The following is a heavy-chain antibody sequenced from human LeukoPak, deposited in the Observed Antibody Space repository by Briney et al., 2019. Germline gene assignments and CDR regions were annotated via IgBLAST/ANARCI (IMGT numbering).Heavy chain of an antibody. CDR1: GYTFTSYD. CDR3: ARGGRGGYYDSSGYSDAFDI. CDR2: MNPNSGNT. D-gene: IGHD3-22*01. J-gene: IGHJ3*02. Sequence: GASVKVSCKASGYTFTSYDINWVRQATGQGLEWMGWMNPNSGNTGYAQKFQGRVTMTRNTSISTAYMELSSLRSEDTAVYYCARGGRGGYYDSSGYSDAFDIWGQGTVVTVSS. V-gene: IGHV1-8*01.